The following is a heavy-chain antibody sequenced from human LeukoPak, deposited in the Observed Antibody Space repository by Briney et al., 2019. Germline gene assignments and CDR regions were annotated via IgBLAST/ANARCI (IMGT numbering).Heavy chain of an antibody. V-gene: IGHV4-34*01. D-gene: IGHD3-3*01. CDR1: GGSFSGYY. CDR2: INHSGST. Sequence: NPSETLSLTCAVYGGSFSGYYWSWIRQPPGKGLEWNGEINHSGSTNYNPSLKGRVTISVDTSKNQFSLKLSSVTAADTAVYYCARGFTIFGLLYFDYWGQGTLVTVSS. CDR3: ARGFTIFGLLYFDY. J-gene: IGHJ4*02.